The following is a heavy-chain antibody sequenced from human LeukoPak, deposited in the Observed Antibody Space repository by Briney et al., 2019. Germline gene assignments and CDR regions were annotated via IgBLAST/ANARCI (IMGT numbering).Heavy chain of an antibody. CDR3: ASPDSSGYYTLDY. CDR1: GYTFTGYY. Sequence: GASVKVSCKASGYTFTGYYMHWVRQAPGQGLEWMGWINPNSGGTNYAQKFQGRVTMTRDTSISTAYMELSRLRSDDTAVYYCASPDSSGYYTLDYWGQGTLVTVSS. J-gene: IGHJ4*02. V-gene: IGHV1-2*02. D-gene: IGHD3-22*01. CDR2: INPNSGGT.